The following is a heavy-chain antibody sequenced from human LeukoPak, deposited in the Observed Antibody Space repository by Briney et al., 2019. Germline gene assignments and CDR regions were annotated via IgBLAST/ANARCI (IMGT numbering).Heavy chain of an antibody. CDR2: INHSGST. CDR1: GGSFSGYY. D-gene: IGHD6-13*01. CDR3: ARAKIAAAVHFDY. V-gene: IGHV4-34*01. J-gene: IGHJ4*02. Sequence: PSETLSLTCAVYGGSFSGYYWSWIRQPPGKGLEWIGEINHSGSTNYNPSLKSRVTIPVDTSKNQFSLKLSSVTAADTAVYYCARAKIAAAVHFDYWGQETLVTVSS.